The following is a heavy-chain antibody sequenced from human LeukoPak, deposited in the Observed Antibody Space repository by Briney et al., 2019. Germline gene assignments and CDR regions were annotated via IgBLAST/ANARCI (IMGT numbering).Heavy chain of an antibody. D-gene: IGHD3-22*01. V-gene: IGHV3-21*01. Sequence: GGSLRLSCAASGFTFSSYSMNWVRQAPGKGLEWVSSISSSSSYIYYADSVKGRFTISRDNAKNSLYLQMNSLRAEDTAAYYCARDISDYYDSSGPRGHDAFDIWGQGTMVTVSS. CDR1: GFTFSSYS. J-gene: IGHJ3*02. CDR3: ARDISDYYDSSGPRGHDAFDI. CDR2: ISSSSSYI.